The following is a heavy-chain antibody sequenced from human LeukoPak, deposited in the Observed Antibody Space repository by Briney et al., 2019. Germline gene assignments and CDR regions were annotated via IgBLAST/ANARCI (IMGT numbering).Heavy chain of an antibody. D-gene: IGHD1-1*01. CDR2: IKEDGSAT. CDR3: ARDSPGYLAYDP. V-gene: IGHV3-7*04. Sequence: GGSPRLSCAASGFTFSTYWMTWVRQAPGKGPEWVANIKEDGSATYYVDSVKGRFTISRDNAKKSLYLQMNSLRAEDTAVYYCARDSPGYLAYDPWGQGTLVTVSS. J-gene: IGHJ5*02. CDR1: GFTFSTYW.